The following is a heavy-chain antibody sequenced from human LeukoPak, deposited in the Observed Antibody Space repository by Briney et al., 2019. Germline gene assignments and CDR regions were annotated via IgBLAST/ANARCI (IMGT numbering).Heavy chain of an antibody. D-gene: IGHD6-19*01. CDR1: GYTFTSYG. Sequence: VSVKVSCKASGYTFTSYGISWVRQAPGQGLEWMGWISAYNGNTNYAQKLQGRVTMTTDTSTSTAYMELRSLRSDDTAVYYCAREGSGWYSHYFDYWGQGTLVTVSS. CDR3: AREGSGWYSHYFDY. V-gene: IGHV1-18*01. J-gene: IGHJ4*02. CDR2: ISAYNGNT.